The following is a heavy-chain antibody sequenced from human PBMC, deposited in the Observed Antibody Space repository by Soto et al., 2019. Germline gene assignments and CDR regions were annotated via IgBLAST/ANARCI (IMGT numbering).Heavy chain of an antibody. CDR1: VFTFSNYG. Sequence: GSLRLSCAASVFTFSNYGMSWVRQAPGKGLEWVSSISGSGGRTYYADSVKGRFTISRDNSKNTLYLQTDSLRAEDTAFYYCAKSDCSGGSCYFPFDCWGQGTLVTAPQ. V-gene: IGHV3-23*01. J-gene: IGHJ4*02. D-gene: IGHD2-15*01. CDR2: ISGSGGRT. CDR3: AKSDCSGGSCYFPFDC.